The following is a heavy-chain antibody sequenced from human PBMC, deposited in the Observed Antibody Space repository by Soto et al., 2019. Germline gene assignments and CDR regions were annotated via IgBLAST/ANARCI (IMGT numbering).Heavy chain of an antibody. Sequence: SETLSLTCAVSGVSISSGNWWTWVRQTPQRGLEYIGEIFHDGTANYYPSFERRVAISVDTSKNQFSLKLTSVTAADTAMYYCARQGNGAEGFDFWGQGALVTVSS. J-gene: IGHJ4*02. V-gene: IGHV4-4*02. D-gene: IGHD4-17*01. CDR1: GVSISSGNW. CDR3: ARQGNGAEGFDF. CDR2: IFHDGTA.